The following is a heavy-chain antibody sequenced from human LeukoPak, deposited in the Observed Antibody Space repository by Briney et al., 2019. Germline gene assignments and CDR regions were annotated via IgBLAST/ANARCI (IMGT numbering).Heavy chain of an antibody. Sequence: GGSLRLSCAASGFTVSSNYMSWVRQAPGKGLEWVSILYSGSSTYYADSVKGRFTISRDTSRNTLYLQMNSPRAEDTAIYYCARARTYSSGWWYYFDYWGQGTLVTVSS. CDR1: GFTVSSNY. CDR2: LYSGSST. CDR3: ARARTYSSGWWYYFDY. V-gene: IGHV3-66*01. D-gene: IGHD6-19*01. J-gene: IGHJ4*02.